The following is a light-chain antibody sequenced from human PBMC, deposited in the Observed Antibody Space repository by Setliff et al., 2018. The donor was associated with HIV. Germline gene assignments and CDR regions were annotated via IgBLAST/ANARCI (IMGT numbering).Light chain of an antibody. CDR3: CSYARGSTYV. CDR2: DVS. V-gene: IGLV2-14*03. CDR1: PSDIGRYNY. Sequence: QSALTQPASVSGSPGQSITISCTGTPSDIGRYNYVSWYQQYPGRGPTLVIFDVSERPSGVSNRFSGSKSGNTASLIISGLQPDDEADYYCCSYARGSTYVFGSGTKVTVL. J-gene: IGLJ1*01.